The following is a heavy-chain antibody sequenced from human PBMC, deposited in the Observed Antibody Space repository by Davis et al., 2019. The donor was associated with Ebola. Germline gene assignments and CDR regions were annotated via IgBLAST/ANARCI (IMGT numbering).Heavy chain of an antibody. V-gene: IGHV4-59*08. CDR3: ARHVTGHYYDSSGYYSRGGGMDV. CDR2: IYYSGST. CDR1: GGSISSYY. D-gene: IGHD3-22*01. J-gene: IGHJ6*02. Sequence: MPSETLSLTCTVSGGSISSYYWSWIRQPPGKGLEWIGYIYYSGSTNYNPSLKSRVTISVDTSKNQFSLKLSSVTAADTAVYYCARHVTGHYYDSSGYYSRGGGMDVWGQGTTVTVSS.